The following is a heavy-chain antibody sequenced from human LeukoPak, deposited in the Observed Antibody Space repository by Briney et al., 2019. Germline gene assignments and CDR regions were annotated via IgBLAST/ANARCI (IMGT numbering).Heavy chain of an antibody. D-gene: IGHD3-10*01. CDR2: IYYSGST. CDR1: GGSISSGDYY. V-gene: IGHV4-30-4*01. J-gene: IGHJ4*02. Sequence: PSQTLSLTCTVSGGSISSGDYYWSWIRQPPGKGLEWIGYIYYSGSTYYNPSLKSRVTISVDTSKNQFSLKLSSVTAADTAVYYCASLWFGELFRGGEDYWGQGTLVTVSS. CDR3: ASLWFGELFRGGEDY.